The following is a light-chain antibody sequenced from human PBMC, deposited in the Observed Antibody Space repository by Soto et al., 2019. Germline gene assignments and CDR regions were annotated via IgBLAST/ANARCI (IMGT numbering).Light chain of an antibody. J-gene: IGKJ5*01. Sequence: DIVMTQSPLSLPVTPGESASISCRSSQSLLHSDGYNYLEWYLQKPGQSPQLLIYVASNRASGVPDRFSGSGSGTDFTLKISRVEAEDVGVYYCMQARQSPITFGQGTRLEIK. V-gene: IGKV2-28*01. CDR3: MQARQSPIT. CDR1: QSLLHSDGYNY. CDR2: VAS.